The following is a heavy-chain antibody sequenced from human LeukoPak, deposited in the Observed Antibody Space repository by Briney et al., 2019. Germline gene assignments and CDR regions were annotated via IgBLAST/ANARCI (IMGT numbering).Heavy chain of an antibody. CDR1: GGSFSGYY. J-gene: IGHJ4*02. Sequence: SETLSLTCAVYGGSFSGYYWSWIRQAPGKGLEWIGEINHRGSINYNPSLKSRVTISVDTSKNQFSLKLSSVTAADTAVYYCARRGPLLWFGGQFDYWGQGTLVTVSS. D-gene: IGHD3-10*01. CDR3: ARRGPLLWFGGQFDY. V-gene: IGHV4-34*01. CDR2: INHRGSI.